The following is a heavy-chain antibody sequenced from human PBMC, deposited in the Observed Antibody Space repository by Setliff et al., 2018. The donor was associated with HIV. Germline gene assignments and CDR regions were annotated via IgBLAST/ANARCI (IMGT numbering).Heavy chain of an antibody. CDR2: IYTSGST. J-gene: IGHJ4*02. CDR3: ATLPITAAAHFDH. V-gene: IGHV4-61*02. CDR1: GGSISSGSYF. Sequence: PSETLSLTCTVSGGSISSGSYFWTWIRQPAGKGLEWIGRIYTSGSTNYNPSLKSRVTISIDTSKNQFSLKLSSVTAADTAVYYCATLPITAAAHFDHWGQGTLVTVSS. D-gene: IGHD6-25*01.